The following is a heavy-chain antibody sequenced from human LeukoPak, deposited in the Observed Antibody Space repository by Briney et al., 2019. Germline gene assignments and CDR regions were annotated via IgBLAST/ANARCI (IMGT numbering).Heavy chain of an antibody. Sequence: GGSLRLSCAASRFTFRSYGMHWVRQAPGKGLEWVAFIRYDGSNKYYADSVKGRFTISRDNSKNTLYLQMNSLRLEDTAVYYCAKGHSDGYNYADWGQGTLVTVSS. D-gene: IGHD5-24*01. CDR1: RFTFRSYG. CDR2: IRYDGSNK. V-gene: IGHV3-30*02. J-gene: IGHJ4*02. CDR3: AKGHSDGYNYAD.